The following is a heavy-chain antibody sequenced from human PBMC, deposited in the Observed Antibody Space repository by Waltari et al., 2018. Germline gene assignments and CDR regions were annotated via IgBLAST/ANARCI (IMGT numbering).Heavy chain of an antibody. J-gene: IGHJ4*02. V-gene: IGHV3-53*01. CDR2: IYSGGST. CDR1: GFTVSSNY. D-gene: IGHD3-22*01. CDR3: ARSKAMIPPFDY. Sequence: EVQLVESGGGLIQPGGSLRLSCAASGFTVSSNYMSWVRQAPGKGLAWVSVIYSGGSTYYADSVKGRFTISRDNSKNTLYLQMNSLRAEDTAVYYCARSKAMIPPFDYWGQGTLVTVSS.